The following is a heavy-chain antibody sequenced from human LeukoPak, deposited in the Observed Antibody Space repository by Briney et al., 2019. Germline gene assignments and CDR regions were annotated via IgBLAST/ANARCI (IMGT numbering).Heavy chain of an antibody. V-gene: IGHV3-48*03. CDR3: AREDGDAFDI. D-gene: IGHD5-24*01. J-gene: IGHJ3*02. CDR2: IGSSGGSR. CDR1: GFTFSSYE. Sequence: GGSLRLSRAASGFTFSSYEMDWVRRAPGKGLEWVSYIGSSGGSRYYTDSVKGRFISSRDNAKNSFYLQMNSLRVEDTAIYYCAREDGDAFDIWGQGTMVSVSS.